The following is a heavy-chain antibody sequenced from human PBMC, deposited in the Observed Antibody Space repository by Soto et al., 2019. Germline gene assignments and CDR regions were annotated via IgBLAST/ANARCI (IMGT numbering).Heavy chain of an antibody. Sequence: GGSLRLSCAASGFTFSNYWMTWVRQAPGKGLEWVASVKQDGSEIYYGDSVKGRFTISRGNAEDSLFLQLNSLRADDTAMYYCARDPGISSGWYYFDYWGQGT. J-gene: IGHJ4*02. CDR1: GFTFSNYW. V-gene: IGHV3-7*05. CDR3: ARDPGISSGWYYFDY. CDR2: VKQDGSEI. D-gene: IGHD6-19*01.